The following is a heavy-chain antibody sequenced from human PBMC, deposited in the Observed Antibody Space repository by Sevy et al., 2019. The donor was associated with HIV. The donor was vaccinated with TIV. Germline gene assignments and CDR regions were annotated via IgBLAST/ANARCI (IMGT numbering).Heavy chain of an antibody. CDR2: ISYDGSQK. J-gene: IGHJ4*02. CDR3: EKEGMASGPILRWFAELLYHFDF. V-gene: IGHV3-30*18. CDR1: GFTFSSHG. Sequence: GGSLRLSCAASGFTFSSHGMHWVRQAPDKGLEWVAIISYDGSQKYYADSIKDRFAISRDNSKNTLYLQMNSLRPEYTAIDYCEKEGMASGPILRWFAELLYHFDFWGQGTLVTVSS. D-gene: IGHD3-10*01.